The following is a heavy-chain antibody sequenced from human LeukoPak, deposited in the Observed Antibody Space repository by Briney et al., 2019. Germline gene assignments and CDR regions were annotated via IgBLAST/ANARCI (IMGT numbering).Heavy chain of an antibody. D-gene: IGHD1-26*01. J-gene: IGHJ4*02. CDR3: AANDDSGSYYKDY. Sequence: SETLSLTCPVSAGSISSGSYYWSWIRQPAGKGLEWIGRIYTSGSTNYNPSLKSGVTISVNTSKNQFSLKLSSVTAADTAVYYCAANDDSGSYYKDYWGQGTLVTVSS. V-gene: IGHV4-61*02. CDR1: AGSISSGSYY. CDR2: IYTSGST.